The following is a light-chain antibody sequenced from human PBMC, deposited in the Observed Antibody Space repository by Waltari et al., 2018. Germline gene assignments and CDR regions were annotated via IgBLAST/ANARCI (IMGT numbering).Light chain of an antibody. Sequence: TCRASQGIGSYLAWYQQKPGKAPKLLIYAASTLKNAVPSRFSGSGFGTDFTLTISSLQPEEFATYYCQQSNSYPFTFGPGTKVDIK. CDR1: QGIGSY. CDR3: QQSNSYPFT. J-gene: IGKJ3*01. CDR2: AAS. V-gene: IGKV1-9*01.